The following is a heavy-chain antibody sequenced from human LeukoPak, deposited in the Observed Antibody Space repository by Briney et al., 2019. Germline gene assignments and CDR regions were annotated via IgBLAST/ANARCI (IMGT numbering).Heavy chain of an antibody. D-gene: IGHD3-10*01. CDR2: INHSGST. CDR1: GGSFSGYY. J-gene: IGHJ3*02. V-gene: IGHV4-34*01. Sequence: SETLSLTCAVYGGSFSGYYWSWIRQPPGKGLEWIGEINHSGSTNYNPSLKSRVTISVDTSKNQFSLKLSSVTAADTAVYYCARGFPTRYGSGSPHAFDICGQGTMVTVSS. CDR3: ARGFPTRYGSGSPHAFDI.